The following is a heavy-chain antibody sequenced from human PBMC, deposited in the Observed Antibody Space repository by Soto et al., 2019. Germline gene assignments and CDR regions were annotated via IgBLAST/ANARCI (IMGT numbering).Heavy chain of an antibody. CDR2: ISYDGSNK. D-gene: IGHD5-18*01. CDR3: ARDPLWGTAMVLWYFDL. CDR1: GFTFSSYA. Sequence: QVQLVESGGGVVQPGRSLRLSCAASGFTFSSYAMHWVRQAPGKGLEWVAVISYDGSNKYYADSVKGRFTISRDNSKNPLYLKMNSLRAEDTAVYYCARDPLWGTAMVLWYFDLWGRGTLVTVSS. V-gene: IGHV3-30-3*01. J-gene: IGHJ2*01.